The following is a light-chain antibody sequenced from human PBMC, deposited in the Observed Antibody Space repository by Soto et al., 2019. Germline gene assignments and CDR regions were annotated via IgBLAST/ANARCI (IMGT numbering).Light chain of an antibody. Sequence: QSALTQPASVSGSPGQSITISCTGTSSDVGGYNYVSWYQQHPGKAPKLMIYDVSNRPSGVSNRFSGSTSGNTASLTISGPHPEDEDDYYCSSYTSSNALVFGAGTKLTVL. CDR2: DVS. CDR1: SSDVGGYNY. CDR3: SSYTSSNALV. V-gene: IGLV2-14*01. J-gene: IGLJ1*01.